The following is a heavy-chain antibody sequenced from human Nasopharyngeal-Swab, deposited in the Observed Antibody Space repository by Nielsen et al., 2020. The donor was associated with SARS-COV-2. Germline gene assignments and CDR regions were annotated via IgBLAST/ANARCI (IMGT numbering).Heavy chain of an antibody. CDR2: INHSGST. Sequence: SETLSLTCAVYGGSFSGYYWSWIRQPPGKGLEWIGEINHSGSTNYNPSRKRRVTISVDTSKNQFSLKLSSVTAADTAVYYCASRKYYYDSSGYFNYYYYYGMDVWGQGTTVTVSS. D-gene: IGHD3-22*01. CDR1: GGSFSGYY. V-gene: IGHV4-34*01. CDR3: ASRKYYYDSSGYFNYYYYYGMDV. J-gene: IGHJ6*02.